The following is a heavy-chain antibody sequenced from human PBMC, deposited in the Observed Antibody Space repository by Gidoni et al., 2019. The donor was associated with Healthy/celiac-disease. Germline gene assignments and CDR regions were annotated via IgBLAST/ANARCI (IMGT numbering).Heavy chain of an antibody. CDR3: ARDLRVGATIVGWFDP. J-gene: IGHJ5*02. D-gene: IGHD1-26*01. CDR2: IYYSGST. V-gene: IGHV4-59*01. CDR1: GGSISSYY. Sequence: QVQLQESGPGLEKPSETLSLTCTVSGGSISSYYWSWIRQPPGKGLEWIGHIYYSGSTNYNPSLKSRVTISVDTPKNQFSLKLSSVTAADTAVYYCARDLRVGATIVGWFDPWGQGTLVTVSS.